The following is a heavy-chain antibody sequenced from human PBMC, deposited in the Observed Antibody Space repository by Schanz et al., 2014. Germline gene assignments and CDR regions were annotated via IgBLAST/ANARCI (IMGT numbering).Heavy chain of an antibody. CDR3: ARDRAYDSSGRPTGVDY. V-gene: IGHV3-7*01. CDR1: GFAFDTYW. D-gene: IGHD3-22*01. CDR2: IKHDGSEK. J-gene: IGHJ4*02. Sequence: EVQLVESGGGLVQPGGSLRLSCAASGFAFDTYWMSWVRQAPGKGLEWVANIKHDGSEKYYVDSVKGRFTISRDNAKNSMYLEMNSLRAEDTAVYFCARDRAYDSSGRPTGVDYWGQGILVTVSS.